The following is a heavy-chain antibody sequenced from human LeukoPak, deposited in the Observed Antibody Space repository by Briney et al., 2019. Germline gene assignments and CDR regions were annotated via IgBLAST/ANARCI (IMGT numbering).Heavy chain of an antibody. CDR1: GFTFSSYA. D-gene: IGHD1/OR15-1a*01. CDR3: ARDVYNWNTGGAFDI. J-gene: IGHJ3*02. Sequence: PGGSLRLSCAASGFTFSSYAMHWVRQAPGKGLEWVAVISYDGSNKYYADSVKGRFTISRDNSKNTLYLQMNSLRAEDTAVYYCARDVYNWNTGGAFDIWGQGTMVTVSS. V-gene: IGHV3-30-3*01. CDR2: ISYDGSNK.